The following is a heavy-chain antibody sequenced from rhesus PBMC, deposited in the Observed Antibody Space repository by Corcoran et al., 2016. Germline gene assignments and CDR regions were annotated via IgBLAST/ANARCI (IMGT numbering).Heavy chain of an antibody. V-gene: IGHV4-73*01. D-gene: IGHD4-29*01. Sequence: QVKLQQWGEGLVKPSETLSLTCAVYGVSLTGYYWSWIRQPPGKGLEWIWNIDGNSASTNYNPALKNRVTISKDTSKNQFSLKLSSVTAADTAVYYCARYGSNYGYYWGQGVLVTVSS. CDR2: IDGNSAST. CDR3: ARYGSNYGYY. CDR1: GVSLTGYY. J-gene: IGHJ4*01.